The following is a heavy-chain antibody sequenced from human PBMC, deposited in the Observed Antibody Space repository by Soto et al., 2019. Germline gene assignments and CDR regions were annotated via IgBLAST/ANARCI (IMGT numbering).Heavy chain of an antibody. Sequence: SETLSLTCTVSGGSISSYYWNWIRQPPGKGLEWIGYILNSGTTNYNPSLKSRVTISKDTSTNQFSLQLSSVTAADTAVYYCARSPNTYYYERPWYFDYWGQGNLVTVSS. D-gene: IGHD3-22*01. CDR1: GGSISSYY. CDR3: ARSPNTYYYERPWYFDY. CDR2: ILNSGTT. V-gene: IGHV4-59*01. J-gene: IGHJ4*02.